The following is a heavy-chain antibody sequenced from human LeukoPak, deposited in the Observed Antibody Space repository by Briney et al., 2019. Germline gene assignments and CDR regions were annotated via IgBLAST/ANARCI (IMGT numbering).Heavy chain of an antibody. V-gene: IGHV1-8*03. CDR2: MNPNRGNT. D-gene: IGHD3-9*01. J-gene: IGHJ6*03. CDR1: GYTFTSYD. Sequence: GASVKVSYKASGYTFTSYDINWVRQATGQGREGMGWMNPNRGNTGYAQKFQGRVTITRNTSISTAYMELSSLRSEDTAVYYCTTASLLPYYDILTGYYIGNYYYYMDVWGKGTTVTVSS. CDR3: TTASLLPYYDILTGYYIGNYYYYMDV.